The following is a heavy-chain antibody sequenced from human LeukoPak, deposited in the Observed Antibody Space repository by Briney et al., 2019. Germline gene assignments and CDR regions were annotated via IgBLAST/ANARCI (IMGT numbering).Heavy chain of an antibody. CDR1: GGSISSYY. CDR2: IYHSGST. D-gene: IGHD2-15*01. CDR3: MRHVGGGYWYFEL. J-gene: IGHJ2*01. V-gene: IGHV4-59*08. Sequence: SETLSLTCTVSGGSISSYYWSWIRQPPGKGLEWIGEIYHSGSTNYNPSLKSRVTISVDKSKNQFSLKLSSVTAADTAVYYCMRHVGGGYWYFELWGRGTLVTVSS.